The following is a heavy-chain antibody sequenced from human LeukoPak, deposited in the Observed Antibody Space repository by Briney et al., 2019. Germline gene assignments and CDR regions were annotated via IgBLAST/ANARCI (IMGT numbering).Heavy chain of an antibody. Sequence: GASVKVSCKASGYTFTGYYMHWVRQAPRQGLEWMGWINPNSGGTNYAQKFQGRVTMTRDTSISTAYMELSRLKSDDTAVYYCARDRHIAAAVYYYYMDVWGKGTPVTVSS. CDR2: INPNSGGT. D-gene: IGHD6-13*01. CDR1: GYTFTGYY. J-gene: IGHJ6*03. CDR3: ARDRHIAAAVYYYYMDV. V-gene: IGHV1-2*02.